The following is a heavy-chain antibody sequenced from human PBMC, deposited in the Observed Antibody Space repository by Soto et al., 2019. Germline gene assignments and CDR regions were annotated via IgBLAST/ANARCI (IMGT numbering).Heavy chain of an antibody. D-gene: IGHD3-22*01. CDR2: ISSSSSYI. V-gene: IGHV3-21*01. Sequence: EVQLVESGGGLVKPGGSLRLSCAASGFTFSSYSMNWVRQAPGKGLEWVSSISSSSSYIYYADSVKGRFTISRDNAKNSLYLHMNSLRAQDTAVYYCARDRQNYYDSSGYYYVSFDYWGQGTLVTVSS. J-gene: IGHJ4*02. CDR1: GFTFSSYS. CDR3: ARDRQNYYDSSGYYYVSFDY.